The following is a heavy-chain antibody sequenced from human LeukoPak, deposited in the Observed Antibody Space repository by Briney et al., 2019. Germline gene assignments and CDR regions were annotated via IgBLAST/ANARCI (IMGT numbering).Heavy chain of an antibody. D-gene: IGHD6-6*01. J-gene: IGHJ4*02. Sequence: PGGSVRLSCAASGFIFSNYGMDWVRQAPGKGLEWVAIIQYDGSYQWYAESVKGRFTVSRDNSKNRLYLQMNSLRAEDTAVYYCARDYSSSWLRFFDYWGQGTLVTVSS. CDR2: IQYDGSYQ. CDR1: GFIFSNYG. V-gene: IGHV3-30*02. CDR3: ARDYSSSWLRFFDY.